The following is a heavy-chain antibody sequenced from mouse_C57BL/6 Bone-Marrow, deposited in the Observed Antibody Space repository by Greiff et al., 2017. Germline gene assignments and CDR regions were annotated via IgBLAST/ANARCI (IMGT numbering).Heavy chain of an antibody. V-gene: IGHV1-82*01. J-gene: IGHJ1*03. CDR2: IYPGDGDT. CDR3: ARRASNYYWYFYV. Sequence: QVHVKQSGPELVKPGASVKISCKASGYAFSSSWMNWVKQRPGQGLEWIGRIYPGDGDTNYNGKFKGKATLTADKSSSTAYMQLSSLTSEDSAVYFCARRASNYYWYFYVWGTGTTVTVSS. CDR1: GYAFSSSW. D-gene: IGHD2-5*01.